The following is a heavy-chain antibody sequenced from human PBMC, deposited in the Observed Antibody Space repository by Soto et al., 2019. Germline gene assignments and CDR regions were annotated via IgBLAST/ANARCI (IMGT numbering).Heavy chain of an antibody. CDR1: GFTFSSYS. CDR3: ARVPDYYDSSGYYN. D-gene: IGHD3-22*01. Sequence: EVQLVESGGGLVKPGGSLRLSCAASGFTFSSYSTNWVRQAPGKGLEWVSSISSSSSYIYYADSVKGRFTISRDNAKNSLYLKMNSLRAEDTAVYYCARVPDYYDSSGYYNWGQGTLVTVSS. CDR2: ISSSSSYI. V-gene: IGHV3-21*01. J-gene: IGHJ4*02.